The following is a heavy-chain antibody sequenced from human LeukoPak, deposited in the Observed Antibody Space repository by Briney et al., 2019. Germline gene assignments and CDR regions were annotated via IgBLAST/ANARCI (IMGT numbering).Heavy chain of an antibody. CDR1: GFPFSTDG. Sequence: GGSLRLSCVASGFPFSTDGMGWVRQAPRRGLEWVALISSDGSNQYYRDSVKGPFSTSRDTGEKSAYLQMHSLRTEDTAVYYCANAHYGGQGTLVTVSS. V-gene: IGHV3-30*18. J-gene: IGHJ4*02. CDR3: ANAHY. CDR2: ISSDGSNQ.